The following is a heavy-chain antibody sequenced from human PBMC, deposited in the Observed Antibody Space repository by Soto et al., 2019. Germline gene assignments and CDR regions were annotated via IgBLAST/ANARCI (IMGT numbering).Heavy chain of an antibody. D-gene: IGHD3-16*01. J-gene: IGHJ4*02. CDR2: MYPDGST. Sequence: GGSLRLSCEASGFTVSSNYMTWVRRAPGKGLEWVSVMYPDGSTFYAHSVKGRFTISRDNAKNSLYLQLNSLRAEDTATYYCVRYDYLWGSVDYWGQGALVTVSS. V-gene: IGHV3-66*01. CDR1: GFTVSSNY. CDR3: VRYDYLWGSVDY.